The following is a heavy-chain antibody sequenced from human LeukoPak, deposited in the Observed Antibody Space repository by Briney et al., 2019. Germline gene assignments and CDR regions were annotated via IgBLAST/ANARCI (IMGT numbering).Heavy chain of an antibody. Sequence: GSSVTVSCKASGGTFSSYAISWVRQAPGQGLEWMGGIIPIFGTANYAQKFQGRVTITADESTSTAYMELSSLRSEDTAVYYCARVILEWSFYFDYWGQGTLVTVSS. D-gene: IGHD3-3*01. CDR2: IIPIFGTA. J-gene: IGHJ4*02. V-gene: IGHV1-69*01. CDR1: GGTFSSYA. CDR3: ARVILEWSFYFDY.